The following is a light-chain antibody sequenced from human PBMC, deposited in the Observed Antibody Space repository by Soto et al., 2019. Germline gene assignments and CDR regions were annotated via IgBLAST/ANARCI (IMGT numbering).Light chain of an antibody. CDR3: QHYCSSPST. J-gene: IGKJ1*01. CDR2: GAS. V-gene: IGKV3-20*01. CDR1: QTIRSNY. Sequence: ETVLTQSPGTLSLSPGERATLSCRASQTIRSNYLAWYRQTPGQSPRLLIYGASNRATGIADSFSGSGSGTDFTLIISRLEPEDFALYYCQHYCSSPSTLGNGTKVVI.